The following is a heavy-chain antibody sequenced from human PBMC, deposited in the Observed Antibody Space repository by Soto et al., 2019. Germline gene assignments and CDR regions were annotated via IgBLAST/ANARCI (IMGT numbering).Heavy chain of an antibody. Sequence: QVTLKESGPVLVKPTETLTLTCTVSGFSLSNARMGVSWIRQPPGKALEWLAHIFSNDEKSYSTSLKSRLTXSXXXSXRQVVLTMTNMDPVDTATYYCARIDRTVAPLHAFDIWGQGTMVTVSS. CDR3: ARIDRTVAPLHAFDI. D-gene: IGHD4-17*01. V-gene: IGHV2-26*01. CDR1: GFSLSNARMG. CDR2: IFSNDEK. J-gene: IGHJ3*02.